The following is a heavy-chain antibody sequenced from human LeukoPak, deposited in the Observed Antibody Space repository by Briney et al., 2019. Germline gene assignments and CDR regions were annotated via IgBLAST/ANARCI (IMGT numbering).Heavy chain of an antibody. J-gene: IGHJ4*02. D-gene: IGHD3-10*01. CDR1: GFTFSTYW. CDR3: ARDLRLYGSGSGDY. V-gene: IGHV3-7*01. CDR2: IKQDGSAK. Sequence: GGSLRLSCAASGFTFSTYWMSWVRQAPGKGLEWVANIKQDGSAKYYVDSVRGRFTISRDNAKNSVYLQMKSLRVEDTAVYYCARDLRLYGSGSGDYWGQGTLVTVSS.